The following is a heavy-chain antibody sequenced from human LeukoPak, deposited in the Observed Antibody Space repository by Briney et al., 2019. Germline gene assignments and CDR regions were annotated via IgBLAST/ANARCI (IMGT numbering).Heavy chain of an antibody. CDR2: IYTSGTI. CDR1: GGSISSYY. D-gene: IGHD5-18*01. V-gene: IGHV4-4*07. CDR3: ARGRKYTSGYRVTELGSGYSDY. J-gene: IGHJ4*02. Sequence: PSETLSLTCTVSGGSISSYYWSWIRQPAGTALEWIGRIYTSGTITYNPSLKSRVTMSVDTSKNQFSLKLSSVTAADTAVYYCARGRKYTSGYRVTELGSGYSDYWGQGTLVTVSS.